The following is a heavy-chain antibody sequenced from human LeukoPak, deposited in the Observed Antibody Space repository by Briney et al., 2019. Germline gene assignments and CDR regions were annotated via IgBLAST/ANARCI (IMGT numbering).Heavy chain of an antibody. CDR3: ARGGPNHGFDY. CDR2: VITNNGDT. CDR1: GYTFTSYW. V-gene: IGHV1-2*07. J-gene: IGHJ4*02. D-gene: IGHD1-14*01. Sequence: ASVKVSCKASGYTFTSYWMHWVRQAPGQGLEWMGWVITNNGDTKYAHKYQGRVTMTRDTSINTVYMELGMVTSDDTAMYYCARGGPNHGFDYWGQGILVTVSS.